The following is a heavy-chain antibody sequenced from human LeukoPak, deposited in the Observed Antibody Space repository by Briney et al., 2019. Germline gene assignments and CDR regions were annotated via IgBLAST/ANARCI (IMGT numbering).Heavy chain of an antibody. J-gene: IGHJ4*02. V-gene: IGHV3-21*01. CDR3: ARQVYGDYVGS. D-gene: IGHD4-17*01. Sequence: GGSLRLSCAASGIAFRSFTMNWVRQAPGKGLEWVSSISSSSSYIYYADSVKSRFTISRDNAKNSLYLQMNSLRAEDTAVYYCARQVYGDYVGSWGQGTLVTVSS. CDR2: ISSSSSYI. CDR1: GIAFRSFT.